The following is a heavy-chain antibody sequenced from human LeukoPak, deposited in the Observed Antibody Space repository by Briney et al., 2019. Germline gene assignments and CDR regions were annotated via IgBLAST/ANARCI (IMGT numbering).Heavy chain of an antibody. D-gene: IGHD6-13*01. Sequence: SVKVSCKASGGTFSSYAISWVRQAPGQGLEWMGGIIPIFGTANYAQKFQGRVTITADESTSTAYMELSSLRSEDTAVYYCARAPPDGAAAGNHDYWGQGTLVTVSS. CDR3: ARAPPDGAAAGNHDY. CDR1: GGTFSSYA. V-gene: IGHV1-69*13. CDR2: IIPIFGTA. J-gene: IGHJ4*02.